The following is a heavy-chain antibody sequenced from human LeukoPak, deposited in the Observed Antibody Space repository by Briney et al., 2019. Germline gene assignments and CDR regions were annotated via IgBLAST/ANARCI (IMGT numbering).Heavy chain of an antibody. V-gene: IGHV3-23*01. Sequence: GGSLRLSCAASGFTFSSYGMSWVRQAPGKGLEWVSAISGSGGSTYYADSVKGRFTISRDNSKNTLYLQMNSLRAEDTAVYYCAKAGGSYYGGFDAWGQGTLVTVSS. CDR3: AKAGGSYYGGFDA. CDR1: GFTFSSYG. D-gene: IGHD1-26*01. CDR2: ISGSGGST. J-gene: IGHJ4*02.